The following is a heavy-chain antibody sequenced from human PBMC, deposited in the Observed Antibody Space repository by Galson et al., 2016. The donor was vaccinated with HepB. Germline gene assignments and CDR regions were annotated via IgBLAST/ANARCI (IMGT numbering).Heavy chain of an antibody. CDR1: GVTVASMF. J-gene: IGHJ6*02. D-gene: IGHD2/OR15-2a*01. CDR2: IHGVGNI. CDR3: AGEIVIANGIDV. Sequence: SLRLSCAVSGVTVASMFMNWVRQAPGKGLEWVSVIHGVGNIYYADSVRGRVTISRDNRENMVYLQMNSLRAEDKAVYYCAGEIVIANGIDVWGQGTTVTVS. V-gene: IGHV3-53*01.